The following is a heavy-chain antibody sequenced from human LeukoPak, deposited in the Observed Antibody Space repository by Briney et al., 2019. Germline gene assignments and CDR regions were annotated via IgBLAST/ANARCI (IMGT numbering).Heavy chain of an antibody. J-gene: IGHJ4*02. CDR3: AREPKGVVPAAISSG. CDR1: GGSISSYY. Sequence: SETLSLTCTVSGGSISSYYWSWIRQPPAKGLEWIGYIYYSGSTNYHPSLKSRVTISVDTSKNQFSLKLSSVTAADTAVYYCAREPKGVVPAAISSGWGQGTLVTVSS. D-gene: IGHD2-2*01. V-gene: IGHV4-59*12. CDR2: IYYSGST.